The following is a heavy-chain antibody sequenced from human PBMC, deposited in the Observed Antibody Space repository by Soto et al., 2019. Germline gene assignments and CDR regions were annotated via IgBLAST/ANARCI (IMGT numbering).Heavy chain of an antibody. CDR3: ARDGSGGASSSFPPDP. V-gene: IGHV1-18*01. CDR1: GYTFTSYG. D-gene: IGHD1-26*01. CDR2: ISAYNGNT. J-gene: IGHJ5*02. Sequence: QVQLVQSGAEVKKPGASVKVSCKASGYTFTSYGISWVRQAPGQGLEWMGWISAYNGNTNYAQKLQGRVTMTTDTSTSTTYMKLRSMRSDDTTVYYCARDGSGGASSSFPPDPWGQGTLVTVSS.